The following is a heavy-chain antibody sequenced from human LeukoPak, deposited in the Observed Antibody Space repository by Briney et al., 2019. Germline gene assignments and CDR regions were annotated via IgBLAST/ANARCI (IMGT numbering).Heavy chain of an antibody. CDR1: GFTFSDYY. CDR2: ISSSGSTI. V-gene: IGHV3-11*01. CDR3: AKAGDPVCSRTTCEGGAFDI. D-gene: IGHD2-2*01. J-gene: IGHJ3*02. Sequence: GGSLRLSCAASGFTFSDYYMSWIRQAPGKGLEWVSYISSSGSTIYYADSVKGRFTISRDNAKNSLYLQMNSLRAEDTAVYYCAKAGDPVCSRTTCEGGAFDIWGQGIMVTVSS.